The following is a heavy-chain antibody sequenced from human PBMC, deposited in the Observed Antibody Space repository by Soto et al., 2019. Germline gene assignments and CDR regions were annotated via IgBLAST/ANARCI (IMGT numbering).Heavy chain of an antibody. V-gene: IGHV1-69*06. CDR1: GGPFSSYA. CDR3: EREGRHFDY. CDR2: INPIFGTP. Sequence: GASVKFYCRASGGPFSSYAISWVRQAPGQGLEWIGGINPIFGTPPSAQNYQGRVTITADTFTNTAYMELTRITSDDTAVYFGEREGRHFDYGGQGTLVTVSS. J-gene: IGHJ4*02.